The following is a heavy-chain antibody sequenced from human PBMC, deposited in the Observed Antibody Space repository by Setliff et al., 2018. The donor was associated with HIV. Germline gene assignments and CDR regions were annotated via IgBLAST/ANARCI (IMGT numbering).Heavy chain of an antibody. CDR1: GYSFTFYG. CDR2: VSVYNGNT. CDR3: ATPGVGAGAFDI. D-gene: IGHD3-10*01. J-gene: IGHJ3*02. V-gene: IGHV1-18*04. Sequence: PSVKVSCTASGYSFTFYGLHWVRQAPGQGLEWMGWVSVYNGNTKYAENFQDRLTLTTDASTGTGFMELRGLRSDDTAVYYCATPGVGAGAFDIWGRGTMVTVSS.